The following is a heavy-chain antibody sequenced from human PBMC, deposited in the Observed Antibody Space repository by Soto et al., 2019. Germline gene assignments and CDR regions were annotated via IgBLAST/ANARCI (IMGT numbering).Heavy chain of an antibody. J-gene: IGHJ4*02. Sequence: GASVKVSCKASGGTFSSYAISWVRQAPGQGLEWMGGIIPIFGTANYAQKFQGRVTITADESTSTAYMELSSLRSEDTAVYYCARGPYYDYVWGSPVDYWGQGTLVTVSS. V-gene: IGHV1-69*13. CDR3: ARGPYYDYVWGSPVDY. D-gene: IGHD3-16*01. CDR1: GGTFSSYA. CDR2: IIPIFGTA.